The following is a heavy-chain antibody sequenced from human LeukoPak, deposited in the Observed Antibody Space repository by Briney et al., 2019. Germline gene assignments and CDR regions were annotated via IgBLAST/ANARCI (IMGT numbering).Heavy chain of an antibody. D-gene: IGHD3-22*01. V-gene: IGHV1-69*13. CDR2: IIPIFGTA. CDR1: GGTFSSYA. J-gene: IGHJ5*02. Sequence: SVKVSCKASGGTFSSYAISWVRQAPGQGLEWMGGIIPIFGTANYAQKFQGRVTITADESTSTAYMELSSLRSEDTAVYYCARVRYYDSSGYPFHTLNWFDPWGQGTLVTVSS. CDR3: ARVRYYDSSGYPFHTLNWFDP.